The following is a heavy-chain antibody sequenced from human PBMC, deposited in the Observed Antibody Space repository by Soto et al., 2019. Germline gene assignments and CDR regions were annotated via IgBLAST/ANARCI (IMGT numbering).Heavy chain of an antibody. CDR3: AKGNRWLPYYFDY. Sequence: EVQLLESGGGLVQPGGSLRLSCAASGFTFSRYAMSWVRQAPVKGLEWVSAFSGSGGSTYYADSVKGRVTISRDNSKNTLYLQMNSLRAEDTAVYYCAKGNRWLPYYFDYWGQGTLVTVSS. CDR2: FSGSGGST. J-gene: IGHJ4*02. D-gene: IGHD5-12*01. CDR1: GFTFSRYA. V-gene: IGHV3-23*01.